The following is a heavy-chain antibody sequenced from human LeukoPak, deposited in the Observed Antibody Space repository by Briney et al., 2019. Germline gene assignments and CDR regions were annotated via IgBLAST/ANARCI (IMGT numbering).Heavy chain of an antibody. D-gene: IGHD5-24*01. J-gene: IGHJ4*02. Sequence: PGGSLRLSCAASGFTSSSYAMHRVPPAPGTGLEWVAVMSYAVTSEYYADTVRARFTMSMHNSQHMLYLPMICLREEDPALSYCLRDRIDGNNLVYHFDFWGQGTLVSVSS. CDR3: LRDRIDGNNLVYHFDF. V-gene: IGHV3-30-3*01. CDR2: MSYAVTSE. CDR1: GFTSSSYA.